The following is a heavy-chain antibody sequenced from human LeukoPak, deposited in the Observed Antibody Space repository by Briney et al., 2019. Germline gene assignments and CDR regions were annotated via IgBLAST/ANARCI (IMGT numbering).Heavy chain of an antibody. CDR3: ARQLYSGSYPS. CDR2: IYYSGRT. J-gene: IGHJ4*02. Sequence: SETLSLTCSVSGVYISSSADYWGWIRQPPGKGLEWIGNIYYSGRTYYNPSLESRITISVDTSNNQFSLKLNSVSAADTAIYYCARQLYSGSYPSGGQGTVVTVSS. V-gene: IGHV4-39*01. CDR1: GVYISSSADY. D-gene: IGHD1-26*01.